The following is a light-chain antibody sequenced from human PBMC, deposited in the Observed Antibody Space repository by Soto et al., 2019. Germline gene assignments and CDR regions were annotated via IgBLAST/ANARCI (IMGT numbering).Light chain of an antibody. V-gene: IGKV1-39*01. J-gene: IGKJ2*01. CDR1: QSISSY. Sequence: DIQMTQSPSSLSASVGDRVTITCRASQSISSYLNWYQQKPGKAPKLLIYAASSLHSGVPSRFSGSGSGTDFTLIISSLQPEDFATYYCQQSHSTLGTFGQGTKLEIK. CDR3: QQSHSTLGT. CDR2: AAS.